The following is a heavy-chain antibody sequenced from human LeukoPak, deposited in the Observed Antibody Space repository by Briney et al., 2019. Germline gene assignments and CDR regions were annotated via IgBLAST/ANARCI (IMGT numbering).Heavy chain of an antibody. CDR2: INPSGDPT. J-gene: IGHJ5*02. V-gene: IGHV1-46*01. D-gene: IGHD2-8*01. CDR3: ARGRSFSPRYLGYCTNGVCNWFDP. CDR1: GYTFTSYY. Sequence: ASVKVSCKASGYTFTSYYMHWVRQAPGQGLEWVGIINPSGDPTTYAQKFQGRVTMTSDMSTSTVYMELSSLRSEDTAVYYCARGRSFSPRYLGYCTNGVCNWFDPWGQGTLVTVSS.